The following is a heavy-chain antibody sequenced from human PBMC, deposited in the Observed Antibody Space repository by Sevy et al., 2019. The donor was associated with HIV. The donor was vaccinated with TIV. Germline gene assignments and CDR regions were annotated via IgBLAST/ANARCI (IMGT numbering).Heavy chain of an antibody. Sequence: GSLRLSCVASAFTFSSYSMNWVRQAPGKGLEWVSYISSSTSTIYYADSVKGRFTISRDNAKNSLYLQMNSLRAEDTAVYYCARLSGYSSSWSYFDYWGQGTLVTVSS. CDR3: ARLSGYSSSWSYFDY. D-gene: IGHD6-13*01. CDR2: ISSSTSTI. CDR1: AFTFSSYS. J-gene: IGHJ4*02. V-gene: IGHV3-48*01.